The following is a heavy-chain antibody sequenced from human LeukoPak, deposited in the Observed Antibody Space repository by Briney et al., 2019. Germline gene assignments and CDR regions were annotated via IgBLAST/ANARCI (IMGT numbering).Heavy chain of an antibody. D-gene: IGHD5-18*01. J-gene: IGHJ3*02. V-gene: IGHV4-59*01. CDR2: IYYSGST. CDR1: GGSLSSYY. Sequence: SETLSLTCTVSGGSLSSYYWSWIRQPPGKGLEWIGYIYYSGSTNYNPSLKSRVTISVDTSKNQFSLKLSSVTAADTAVYYCAREGYHDAFDIWGQGTMVTVSS. CDR3: AREGYHDAFDI.